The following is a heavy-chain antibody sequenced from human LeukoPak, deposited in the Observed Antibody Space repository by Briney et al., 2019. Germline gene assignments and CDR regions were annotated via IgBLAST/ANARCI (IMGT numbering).Heavy chain of an antibody. CDR1: GFTVSSHY. D-gene: IGHD1-14*01. CDR3: ARDPIGKGGFDQ. Sequence: GGSLRLSCAASGFTVSSHYMSWVRHAPGKGLEWVSVIYDGDNTYYADSVKGRFTISRDNAKNSLYVQMNSLRAEDTAVYYCARDPIGKGGFDQWGQGILVTVSS. J-gene: IGHJ4*02. V-gene: IGHV3-53*01. CDR2: IYDGDNT.